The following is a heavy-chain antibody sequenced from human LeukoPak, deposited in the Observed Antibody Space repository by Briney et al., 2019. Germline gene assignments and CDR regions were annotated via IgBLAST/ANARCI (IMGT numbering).Heavy chain of an antibody. J-gene: IGHJ4*02. CDR2: IYYSGST. D-gene: IGHD4-17*01. CDR3: ARDRRGKSGDYVLPFFDY. V-gene: IGHV4-39*07. Sequence: SETLSLTCTVSGGSISSSSYYWGWIRQPPGKGLEWIGSIYYSGSTYYNPSLKSRVTISVDTSKNQFSLKLSSVTAADTAVYYCARDRRGKSGDYVLPFFDYWGQGTLVTVSS. CDR1: GGSISSSSYY.